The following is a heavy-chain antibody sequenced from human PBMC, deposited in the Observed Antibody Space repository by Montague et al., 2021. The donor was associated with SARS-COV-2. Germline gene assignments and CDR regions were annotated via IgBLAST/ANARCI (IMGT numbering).Heavy chain of an antibody. Sequence: SETLSLTCTVSGASVGSSYWGWIRQSPGKGLEWIGHFYSAGSTEYNPSLKSRATISTDTSKNPFSLKVPSVTAADTAVYYCARETMSADDFDIWGQGIMVTVSS. V-gene: IGHV4-59*02. J-gene: IGHJ3*02. CDR1: GASVGSSY. CDR3: ARETMSADDFDI. D-gene: IGHD1-14*01. CDR2: FYSAGST.